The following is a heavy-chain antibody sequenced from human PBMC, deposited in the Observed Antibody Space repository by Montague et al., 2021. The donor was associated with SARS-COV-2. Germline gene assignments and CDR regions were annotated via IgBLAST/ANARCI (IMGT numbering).Heavy chain of an antibody. J-gene: IGHJ6*02. D-gene: IGHD5-18*01. CDR2: IYYSGST. CDR3: ASLEVDKTMDRNYYYYGMDV. CDR1: GGSISSYY. V-gene: IGHV4-59*01. Sequence: SETLSLTCTVSGGSISSYYWSWIRQPPGKGLEWIGYIYYSGSTNYNPSLKSRVTISVDTSKNQFSLKLSSVTAADTAVYYCASLEVDKTMDRNYYYYGMDVWGQGTTVTVAS.